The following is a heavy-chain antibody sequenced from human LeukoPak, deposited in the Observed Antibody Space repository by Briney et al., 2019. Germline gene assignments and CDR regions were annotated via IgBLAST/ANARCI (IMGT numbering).Heavy chain of an antibody. J-gene: IGHJ5*02. CDR3: ASSSWSRSNWFDP. V-gene: IGHV3-53*05. CDR1: GFTFSSYS. CDR2: IHSGGST. D-gene: IGHD6-13*01. Sequence: GGSLRLSCADSGFTFSSYSMNWVRQAPGKGLEWVSVIHSGGSTFYADFVKGRFTISRDNSKNTLYLQMNSLRTVDTAVYYCASSSWSRSNWFDPWGQGTLVTVSS.